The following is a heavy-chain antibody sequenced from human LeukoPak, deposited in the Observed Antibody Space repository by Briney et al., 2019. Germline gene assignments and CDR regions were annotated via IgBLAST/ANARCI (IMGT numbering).Heavy chain of an antibody. J-gene: IGHJ4*02. CDR3: AKDIVATTYFDY. V-gene: IGHV1-2*02. Sequence: ASVKVSCKASGYTFTGYYIHWVRQAPGQGLEWMGWINPNSGGTNYAQQFQGRVTVTRDTSISTAYMELSSLRAEDTAVYYCAKDIVATTYFDYWGQGTLVTVSS. CDR2: INPNSGGT. CDR1: GYTFTGYY. D-gene: IGHD5-12*01.